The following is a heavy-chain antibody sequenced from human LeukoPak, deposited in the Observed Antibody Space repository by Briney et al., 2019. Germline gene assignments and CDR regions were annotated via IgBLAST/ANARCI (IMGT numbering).Heavy chain of an antibody. Sequence: SGGSLRLSCAASGFTFSSYWMSWVRQAPGKGLEWVANIKQDGSEKYYVDSVKGRFTISRDSAKNSLYLQMNSLRAEDTAVYYCARDPPPLYSSGWYYFDYWGQGTLVTVSS. CDR1: GFTFSSYW. D-gene: IGHD6-19*01. V-gene: IGHV3-7*01. CDR3: ARDPPPLYSSGWYYFDY. CDR2: IKQDGSEK. J-gene: IGHJ4*02.